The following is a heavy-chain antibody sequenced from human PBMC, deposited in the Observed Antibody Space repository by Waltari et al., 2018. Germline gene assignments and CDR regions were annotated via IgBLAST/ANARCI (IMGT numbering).Heavy chain of an antibody. CDR1: GGSFSGYW. CDR2: ISHSGRT. J-gene: IGHJ3*02. CDR3: ARHIRGYDAFDI. Sequence: QVQLQQWGAGLLQPSETLSLTCAVYGGSFSGYWGRWIRQPPGKGLEWIGEISHSGRTNYNPSLKSRVTISVDTPKNQFSLKLSSVTAADTAVYYCARHIRGYDAFDIWGQGTMAIVSS. V-gene: IGHV4-34*02. D-gene: IGHD3-3*01.